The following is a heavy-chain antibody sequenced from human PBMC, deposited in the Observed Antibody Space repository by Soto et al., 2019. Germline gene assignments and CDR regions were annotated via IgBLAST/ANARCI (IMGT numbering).Heavy chain of an antibody. J-gene: IGHJ4*02. V-gene: IGHV3-11*01. Sequence: QVQLVESGGGLVKPGGSLRLSCAASGFTLIDYYMSWIRQAPGKGLEWISYISYSGRTISYADSVKGRFIISRDNAKNSLYLQMNSLRAEDTAMYYCGRMGEDGYKQDYWGQGTLVTVS. CDR2: ISYSGRTI. CDR3: GRMGEDGYKQDY. CDR1: GFTLIDYY. D-gene: IGHD5-12*01.